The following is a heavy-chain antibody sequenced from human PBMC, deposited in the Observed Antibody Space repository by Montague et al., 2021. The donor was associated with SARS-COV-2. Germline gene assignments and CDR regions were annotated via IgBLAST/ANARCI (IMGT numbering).Heavy chain of an antibody. CDR3: ARRKKWGYWYFDL. D-gene: IGHD7-27*01. V-gene: IGHV5-51*01. J-gene: IGHJ2*01. Sequence: QSGSEVKKPGESLTISCKGSGYSFTSYWIGWVRQMPGKGLEWMGIIYPGDADTRYSPSFQGQVTISADKSISTAYLQWSSLKASDTAMYYCARRKKWGYWYFDLWGRGTLVTVSS. CDR1: GYSFTSYW. CDR2: IYPGDADT.